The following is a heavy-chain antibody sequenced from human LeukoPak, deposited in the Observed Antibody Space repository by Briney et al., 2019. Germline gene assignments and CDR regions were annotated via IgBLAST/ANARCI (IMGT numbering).Heavy chain of an antibody. CDR3: AKGSMDGWLVTYRYFEN. V-gene: IGHV3-23*01. J-gene: IGHJ4*02. Sequence: GGSLRLSHAASGFAFSSYDMTWVRQAPGKGLESVSGMSGILDNTYYADSVKGRFTIARDNSTNSLYLQFDSLRGDDTAIFVCAKGSMDGWLVTYRYFENWGQGTLVTVSS. CDR1: GFAFSSYD. D-gene: IGHD6-19*01. CDR2: MSGILDNT.